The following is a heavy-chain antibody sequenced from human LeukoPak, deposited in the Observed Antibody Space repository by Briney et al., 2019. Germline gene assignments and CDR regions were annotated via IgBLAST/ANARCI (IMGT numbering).Heavy chain of an antibody. D-gene: IGHD2-2*01. V-gene: IGHV3-15*01. J-gene: IGHJ5*02. CDR1: GFTFDDYA. CDR2: IKSKTDGGTT. Sequence: PGRSLRLSCAASGFTFDDYAMHWVRQAPGKGLEWVGRIKSKTDGGTTDYAAPVKGRFTISRDDSKNTLYLQMNSLKTEDTAVYYCTTFDIVVVPAAFDPWGQGTLVTVSS. CDR3: TTFDIVVVPAAFDP.